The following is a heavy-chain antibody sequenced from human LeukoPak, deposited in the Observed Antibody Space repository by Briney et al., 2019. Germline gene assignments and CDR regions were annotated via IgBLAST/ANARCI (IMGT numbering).Heavy chain of an antibody. Sequence: ASVKVSCKASGGTFSSYAISWVRPAPGQGREWKGGIIPIFGTANYAQKLQGRVTITADESTSTAYMELSSLRSEDTAVYYCARGPHGYSGYDALDYWGQGTLVTVSS. CDR3: ARGPHGYSGYDALDY. CDR1: GGTFSSYA. CDR2: IIPIFGTA. J-gene: IGHJ4*02. D-gene: IGHD5-12*01. V-gene: IGHV1-69*13.